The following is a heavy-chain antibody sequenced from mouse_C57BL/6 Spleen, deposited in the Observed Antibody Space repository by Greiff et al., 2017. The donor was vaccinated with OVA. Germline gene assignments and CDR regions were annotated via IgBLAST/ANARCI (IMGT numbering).Heavy chain of an antibody. V-gene: IGHV1-64*01. J-gene: IGHJ2*01. D-gene: IGHD1-1*01. Sequence: QVQLQQPGAELVKPGASVKLSCKASGYTFTSYWMHWVKQRPGQGLEWIGLIHPNSGSTNYNEKLKSKATLTVDKSSSTANRQLSSRTSEDSAVYYCARWTVVAAYYDYWGQGTTLTVSS. CDR3: ARWTVVAAYYDY. CDR1: GYTFTSYW. CDR2: IHPNSGST.